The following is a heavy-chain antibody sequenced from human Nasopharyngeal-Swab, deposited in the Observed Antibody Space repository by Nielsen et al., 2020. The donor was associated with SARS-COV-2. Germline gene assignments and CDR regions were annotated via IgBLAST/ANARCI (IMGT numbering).Heavy chain of an antibody. CDR1: LYTFSIYA. CDR3: ARDPGNYAMDV. Sequence: SVKVSCQSSLYTFSIYALNWVRQAPGQGLEWMGWINTNSGNPTYAQGFTGRFVFSLDTSVSTAHLQISSLKAEDTAVYYCARDPGNYAMDVWGQGTTVTVSS. J-gene: IGHJ6*02. CDR2: INTNSGNP. V-gene: IGHV7-4-1*02.